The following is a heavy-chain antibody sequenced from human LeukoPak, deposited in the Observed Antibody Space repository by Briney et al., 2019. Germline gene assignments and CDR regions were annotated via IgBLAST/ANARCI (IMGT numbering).Heavy chain of an antibody. CDR3: ARDRADGYTNYGDD. V-gene: IGHV3-23*01. D-gene: IGHD5-24*01. CDR2: IRGSGDIT. CDR1: GFTFNIYA. J-gene: IGHJ4*02. Sequence: PGGSLRLSCAASGFTFNIYAMTWVRQAPGKGLEWVSTIRGSGDITYYADSVKGRFIISRDNSKNTLYLQMNSLRVEDTGMYYCARDRADGYTNYGDDWGQGTLVTVSS.